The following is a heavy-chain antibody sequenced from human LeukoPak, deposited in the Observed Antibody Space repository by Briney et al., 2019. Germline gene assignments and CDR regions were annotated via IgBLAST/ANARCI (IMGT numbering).Heavy chain of an antibody. V-gene: IGHV1-69*05. D-gene: IGHD3-22*01. Sequence: SVKVSCKASGGTFSSYAISWVRQAPGQGLEWMGRIIPIFGTANYAQKFQGRVTITTDESTSTAYMELSSLRSEDTAVYYCARGSANYYDSSGHPGPWGQGTLVTVSS. CDR2: IIPIFGTA. J-gene: IGHJ5*02. CDR3: ARGSANYYDSSGHPGP. CDR1: GGTFSSYA.